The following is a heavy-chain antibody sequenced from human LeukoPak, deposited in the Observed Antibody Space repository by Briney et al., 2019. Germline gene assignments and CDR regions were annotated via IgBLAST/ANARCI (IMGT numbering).Heavy chain of an antibody. D-gene: IGHD1-1*01. CDR3: ARSGREATEIDY. Sequence: GGSLRLSCAASGFTFSDYFMSRVRQAPGKGLEWLSYINGRGTYIDYAESLKGRITISRDNAQNSLYLQMSSLRVEDTAVYYCARSGREATEIDYWGQGTLVTVSS. CDR1: GFTFSDYF. J-gene: IGHJ4*02. CDR2: INGRGTYI. V-gene: IGHV3-11*06.